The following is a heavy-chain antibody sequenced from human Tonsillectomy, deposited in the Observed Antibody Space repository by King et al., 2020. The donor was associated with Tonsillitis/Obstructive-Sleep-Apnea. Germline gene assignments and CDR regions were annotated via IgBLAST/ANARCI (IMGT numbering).Heavy chain of an antibody. CDR2: ISSSSSYI. D-gene: IGHD3-10*01. CDR1: GFTFSSYS. V-gene: IGHV3-21*01. Sequence: VQLVESGGGLVKPGGSLRLSCAASGFTFSSYSMNWVRQAPGKGLESVSSISSSSSYIYYSDSVKGRFTISRDNAKNSLYLQMNSLRAEDTAVYYCAREGALTVRGIITYFDYWGQGTLVTVSS. CDR3: AREGALTVRGIITYFDY. J-gene: IGHJ4*02.